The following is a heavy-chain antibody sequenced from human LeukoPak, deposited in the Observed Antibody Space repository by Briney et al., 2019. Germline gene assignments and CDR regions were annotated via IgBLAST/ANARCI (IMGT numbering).Heavy chain of an antibody. V-gene: IGHV3-53*01. CDR3: ALASTVTYYFDH. D-gene: IGHD4-17*01. CDR1: GVTGGSRF. CDR2: TYTGGTT. J-gene: IGHJ4*02. Sequence: GSLRLSFSASGVTGGSRFLNWVCQAPRGGLKWVSVTYTGGTTYYRDSVKGRFTISRDSGKNTLFLQMNSLRAEDTALYYCALASTVTYYFDHWGQGTPVTVSS.